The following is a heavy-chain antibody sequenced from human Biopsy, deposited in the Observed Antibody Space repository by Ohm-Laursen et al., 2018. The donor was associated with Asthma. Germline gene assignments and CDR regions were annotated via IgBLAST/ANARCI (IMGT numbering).Heavy chain of an antibody. Sequence: SDTLSLTCSLSSGSGGYMRSGNYYWGWIRQPPGKGLERLGYIYYTGSDNYNPSLKSRVTISVDTSKNQFSLKLTSVTAADTAVYYCARDFGGWYYFDNWGQGSLVTVSS. CDR3: ARDFGGWYYFDN. D-gene: IGHD3-3*01. CDR1: SGSGGYMRSGNYY. J-gene: IGHJ4*02. V-gene: IGHV4-61*01. CDR2: IYYTGSD.